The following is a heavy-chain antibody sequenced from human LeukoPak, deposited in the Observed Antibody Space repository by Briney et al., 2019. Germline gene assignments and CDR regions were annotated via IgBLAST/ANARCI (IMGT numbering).Heavy chain of an antibody. Sequence: SKTLSLTCAVYGGSFSGYYWVWIRQPPRKGLEWIGEINQSGSTNYNPSLKSRVTMSLDTSKNQFSLRLSSVTAADTAVYYCAKVEGTPSWGRGTLVTVSS. CDR2: INQSGST. J-gene: IGHJ4*02. V-gene: IGHV4-34*01. CDR3: AKVEGTPS. CDR1: GGSFSGYY. D-gene: IGHD1-1*01.